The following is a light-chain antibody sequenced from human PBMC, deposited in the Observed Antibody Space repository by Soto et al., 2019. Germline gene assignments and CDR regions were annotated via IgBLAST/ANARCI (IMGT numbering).Light chain of an antibody. CDR2: GTS. Sequence: IVLTQSPGTLSLSPGDRATLSCRASQSVGTLYLAWYQQKPGQAPRLLISGTSTRATGIPDRFSASASGKGFALPISTLEPEDFAVYYCQQYGTSPRTFGQGTRV. CDR3: QQYGTSPRT. J-gene: IGKJ1*01. CDR1: QSVGTLY. V-gene: IGKV3-20*01.